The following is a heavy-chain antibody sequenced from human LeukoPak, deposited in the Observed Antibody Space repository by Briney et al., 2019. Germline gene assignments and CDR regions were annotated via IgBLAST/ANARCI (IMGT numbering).Heavy chain of an antibody. CDR1: GYTFTNYA. V-gene: IGHV1-3*01. CDR3: ARAPGYNLYYFDY. D-gene: IGHD5-24*01. Sequence: ASVKVSCKASGYTFTNYAMHWVRQAPGQRPEWMGWINAGNGNTEYSQKFQGRVTITADESTSTAYMELSSLRSEDTAVYYCARAPGYNLYYFDYWGQGTLVTVSS. J-gene: IGHJ4*02. CDR2: INAGNGNT.